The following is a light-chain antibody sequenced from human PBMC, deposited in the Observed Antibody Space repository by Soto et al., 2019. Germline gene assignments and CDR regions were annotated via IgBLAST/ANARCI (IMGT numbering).Light chain of an antibody. Sequence: QSALTQPASVSGSPGQSITISCSGTSSDVGGYNFVSWYQHHPGKPPKLMLYHVSNRPSGVSSRFSGSNSGNTASLTISGLQAEDEAHYYCSSYTSSRTLVFGGGTQLTVL. CDR1: SSDVGGYNF. CDR2: HVS. CDR3: SSYTSSRTLV. V-gene: IGLV2-14*03. J-gene: IGLJ2*01.